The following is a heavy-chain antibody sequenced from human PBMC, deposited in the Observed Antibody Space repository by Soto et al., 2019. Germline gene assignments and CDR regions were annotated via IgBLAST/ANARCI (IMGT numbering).Heavy chain of an antibody. CDR2: INAGNGNT. Sequence: QVQLVQSGAEEKKPGASVKVSCKASGYTFTSYAMHWVRQAPGQRLEWMGWINAGNGNTKYSQKFQGRVTITRDTAASTAYRGLSSLRSEDTAVYYCARVGGWYVPDYWGQGTLVTVSS. V-gene: IGHV1-3*05. J-gene: IGHJ4*02. D-gene: IGHD6-19*01. CDR3: ARVGGWYVPDY. CDR1: GYTFTSYA.